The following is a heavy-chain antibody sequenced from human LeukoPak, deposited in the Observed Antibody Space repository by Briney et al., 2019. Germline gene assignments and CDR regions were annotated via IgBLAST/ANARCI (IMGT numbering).Heavy chain of an antibody. CDR1: GFTFSNAW. CDR2: IKSKTDGGTI. V-gene: IGHV3-15*01. D-gene: IGHD2-2*01. J-gene: IGHJ4*02. Sequence: GGSLRLSCAASGFTFSNAWMSWVRQAPGKGLEWVGRIKSKTDGGTIDYAAPVKGRFTISRDDSKNTLYLQMNSLKTEDTAVYYCTTGTVVPAASFDYWGQGTLVTVSS. CDR3: TTGTVVPAASFDY.